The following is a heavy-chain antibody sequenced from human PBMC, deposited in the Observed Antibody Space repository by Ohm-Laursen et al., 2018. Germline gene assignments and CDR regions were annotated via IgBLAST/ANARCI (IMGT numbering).Heavy chain of an antibody. CDR3: ATFYNHAGSGWGRPCDH. J-gene: IGHJ4*02. V-gene: IGHV3-23*01. Sequence: SLRLSCAASGFTFSSYEMNWVRQAPGKGLEWVSFISVSGGTTYYRDSVKGRFTISRDNSKNSLYLQMSTLRVDDTAVYYCATFYNHAGSGWGRPCDHWGQGTLVTVSA. D-gene: IGHD3-22*01. CDR2: ISVSGGTT. CDR1: GFTFSSYE.